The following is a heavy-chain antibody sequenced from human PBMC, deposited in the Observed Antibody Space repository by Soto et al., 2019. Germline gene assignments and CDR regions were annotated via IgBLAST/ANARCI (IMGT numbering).Heavy chain of an antibody. CDR1: GDY. CDR2: RYDSGST. V-gene: IGHV4-31*02. D-gene: IGHD5-18*01. J-gene: IGHJ4*02. CDR3: ASPRGNSYASIAH. Sequence: GDYCTCIRKHPGKGLEWIGYRYDSGSTYYNPSLQSRVSISVDTSENQFSLKLSSVTAADTAVYYCASPRGNSYASIAHWGQRTPVTVSS.